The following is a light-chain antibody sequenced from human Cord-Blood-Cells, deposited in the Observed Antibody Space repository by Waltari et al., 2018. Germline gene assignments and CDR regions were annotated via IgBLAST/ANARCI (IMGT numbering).Light chain of an antibody. J-gene: IGLJ3*02. V-gene: IGLV6-57*03. CDR2: EDH. CDR1: SGSIASNY. Sequence: NFMLTQPHSVSESPGKTVTISCTRSSGSIASNYVQWYQQRPGSAPTTVIYEDHQRSSGVHNRFSGSIDSASNAAYLTIAGLKTEDEADYYCQSYDSSLGVFGGGTKLTVL. CDR3: QSYDSSLGV.